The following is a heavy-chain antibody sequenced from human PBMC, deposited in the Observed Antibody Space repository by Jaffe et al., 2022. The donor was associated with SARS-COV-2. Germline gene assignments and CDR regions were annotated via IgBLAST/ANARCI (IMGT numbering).Heavy chain of an antibody. CDR2: INSDGSST. Sequence: EVQLVESGGGLVQPGGSLRLSCAASGFTFSSYWMHWVRQAPGKGLVWVSRINSDGSSTSYADSVKGRFTISRDNAKNTLYLQMNSLRAEDTAVYYCAREVEGARYCSGGSCYSEPNWFDPWGQGTLVTVSS. V-gene: IGHV3-74*01. J-gene: IGHJ5*02. CDR1: GFTFSSYW. D-gene: IGHD2-15*01. CDR3: AREVEGARYCSGGSCYSEPNWFDP.